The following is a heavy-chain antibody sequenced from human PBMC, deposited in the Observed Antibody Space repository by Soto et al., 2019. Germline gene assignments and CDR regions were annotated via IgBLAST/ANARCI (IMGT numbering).Heavy chain of an antibody. V-gene: IGHV4-59*01. D-gene: IGHD5-18*01. CDR1: GGSISSYY. J-gene: IGHJ6*02. CDR3: ARGHVDTAMVTSGRYYYGMDV. CDR2: IYYSGST. Sequence: PSETLSLTCTVSGGSISSYYWSWIRQPPGKGLEWIGYIYYSGSTNYNPSLKSRVTISVDTSKNQFSLKLSSVTAADTAVYYCARGHVDTAMVTSGRYYYGMDVWGQGTTVTVSS.